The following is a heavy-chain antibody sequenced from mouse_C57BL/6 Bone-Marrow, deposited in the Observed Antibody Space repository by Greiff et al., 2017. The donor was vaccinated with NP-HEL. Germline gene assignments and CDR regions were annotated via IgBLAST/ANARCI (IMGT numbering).Heavy chain of an antibody. V-gene: IGHV14-4*01. Sequence: EVQLQQSGAELVRPGASVKLSCTASGFNIKDDYMHWVQQRPEQGLEWIGWIDPESGDTEYASKFQGTATITADTSSNTAYLQRSSLTSEDTAVYYCATGGSSPYSMDYGGQGTSVTVSS. CDR1: GFNIKDDY. CDR2: IDPESGDT. J-gene: IGHJ4*01. D-gene: IGHD1-1*01. CDR3: ATGGSSPYSMDY.